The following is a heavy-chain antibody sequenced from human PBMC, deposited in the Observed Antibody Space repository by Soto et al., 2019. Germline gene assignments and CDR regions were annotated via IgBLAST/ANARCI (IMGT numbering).Heavy chain of an antibody. CDR2: INNSGDRT. D-gene: IGHD6-19*01. CDR3: AQDQGSGWRNDAFDI. J-gene: IGHJ3*02. Sequence: EVQLLESGGGLVQPGGSLRLSCAASGFTFSSYTMSWVRQAPGKGLEWVSTINNSGDRTYYGDSVKGRVTVSRDSSKSHLYLQMNSLRAEDTAVYYCAQDQGSGWRNDAFDIWGQGTLVPVSS. V-gene: IGHV3-23*01. CDR1: GFTFSSYT.